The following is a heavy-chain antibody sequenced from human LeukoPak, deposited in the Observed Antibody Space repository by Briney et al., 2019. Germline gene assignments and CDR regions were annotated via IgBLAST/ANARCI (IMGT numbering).Heavy chain of an antibody. Sequence: ASVKVSCKASGYTFTDYYIHWVRQAPGQGFEWMGRVNPNTGGTNSAQRFQGRVTMTRDTSISTAYMGLSSLRSEDTAVYYCALREYSSGSDYWGQGTLVTVSS. V-gene: IGHV1-2*06. CDR1: GYTFTDYY. J-gene: IGHJ4*02. CDR2: VNPNTGGT. CDR3: ALREYSSGSDY. D-gene: IGHD6-19*01.